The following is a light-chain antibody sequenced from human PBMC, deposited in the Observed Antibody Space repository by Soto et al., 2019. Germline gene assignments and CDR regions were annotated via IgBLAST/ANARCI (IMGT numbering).Light chain of an antibody. CDR3: QQYYSYTPT. CDR2: AAF. J-gene: IGKJ4*01. CDR1: QGISSY. Sequence: IRMTQSPSSFSASTGERVTITCRARQGISSYLAWYQQKPGKAPKLLTEAAFTLQSGVTSRFSGSGSGTDFTLTISCLQSEDFATYYCQQYYSYTPTFGGWTKVEIK. V-gene: IGKV1-8*01.